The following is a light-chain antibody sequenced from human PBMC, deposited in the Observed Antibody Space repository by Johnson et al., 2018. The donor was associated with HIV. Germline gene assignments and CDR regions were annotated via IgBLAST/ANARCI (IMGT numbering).Light chain of an antibody. CDR2: DNN. CDR1: SSNIDNNY. Sequence: VLTQPPSVSAAPGQKVTISCSGSSSNIDNNYVSWYQLLPGTAPKLLIYDNNKRPSGIPDRFSASKSATTATLGITGLQTGDEADYYCGAWDGRLSVYVFGTGTTVTV. CDR3: GAWDGRLSVYV. J-gene: IGLJ1*01. V-gene: IGLV1-51*01.